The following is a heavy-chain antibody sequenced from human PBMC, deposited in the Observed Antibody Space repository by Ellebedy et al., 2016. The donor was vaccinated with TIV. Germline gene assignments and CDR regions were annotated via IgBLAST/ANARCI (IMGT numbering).Heavy chain of an antibody. CDR2: IFTSGSF. CDR1: GGSASRYL. V-gene: IGHV4-4*07. D-gene: IGHD1-1*01. Sequence: GSLRLXXTVSGGSASRYLWSWIRQPAGKGLEWIGRIFTSGSFNYNPSLMSRVTMSVVTSKNQISLRLNSVTAADTAVYYCARVHCSITTCDYYYMDVWGKGTTVTVSS. J-gene: IGHJ6*03. CDR3: ARVHCSITTCDYYYMDV.